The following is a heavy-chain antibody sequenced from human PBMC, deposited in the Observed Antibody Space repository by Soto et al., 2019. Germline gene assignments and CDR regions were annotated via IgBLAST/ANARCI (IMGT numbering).Heavy chain of an antibody. CDR1: GFTFRSHG. D-gene: IGHD3-16*01. Sequence: QVQVVESGGGVVLPGRSLRLSCEASGFTFRSHGIHWVRQAPGKGLEWVAVIWYDGSEKYYGDSVKGRFTISRDNSRNTAFLQMNSLRVEDTARYYCVRWGPEKGLDYWGRGTLVTVSS. CDR2: IWYDGSEK. V-gene: IGHV3-33*01. J-gene: IGHJ4*02. CDR3: VRWGPEKGLDY.